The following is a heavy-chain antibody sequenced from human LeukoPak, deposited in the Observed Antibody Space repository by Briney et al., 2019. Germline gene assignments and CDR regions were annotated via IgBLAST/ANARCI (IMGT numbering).Heavy chain of an antibody. D-gene: IGHD3-22*01. Sequence: GGSLRLSCAASGFTFSSYWMHSVRQAPGKGLVWVSRINSDGSSTSYADSVKGRFTISRDNAKNTLYLQMNSLRAEDTAVYYCARDGYYYDSSGYYYYNWFDPWGQGTLVTVSS. J-gene: IGHJ5*02. CDR1: GFTFSSYW. CDR3: ARDGYYYDSSGYYYYNWFDP. V-gene: IGHV3-74*01. CDR2: INSDGSST.